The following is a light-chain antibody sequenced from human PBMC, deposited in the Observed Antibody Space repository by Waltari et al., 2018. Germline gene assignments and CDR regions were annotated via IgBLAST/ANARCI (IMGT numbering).Light chain of an antibody. CDR2: KAS. CDR3: QQYDNYWT. Sequence: DIQMTQSPSTLSASVGDRVTITCRASQSISNWLAWYQQKPGKAPTLLIYKASNLESGVPSRFSGIGSGTEFTLTISSLQPDDFATYYCQQYDNYWTFGQGTKVEI. CDR1: QSISNW. V-gene: IGKV1-5*03. J-gene: IGKJ1*01.